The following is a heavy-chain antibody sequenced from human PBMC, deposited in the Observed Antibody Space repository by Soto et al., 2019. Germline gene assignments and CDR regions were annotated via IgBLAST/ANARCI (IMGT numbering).Heavy chain of an antibody. J-gene: IGHJ4*02. D-gene: IGHD3-9*01. CDR1: GYKVSTWHNFTSYW. CDR3: ARHYNILTGYDY. CDR2: IYPGDSDT. Sequence: GESLKISCMGSGYKVSTWHNFTSYWIAWVRQMPGEGLEWMGIIYPGDSDTRYSPSFQGQVTISADKSINSVYLQWSSLKASDTATYYCARHYNILTGYDYWGQGTLVTVSS. V-gene: IGHV5-51*01.